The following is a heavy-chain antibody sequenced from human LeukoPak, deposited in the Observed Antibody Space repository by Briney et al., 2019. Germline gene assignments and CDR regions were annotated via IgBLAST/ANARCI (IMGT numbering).Heavy chain of an antibody. J-gene: IGHJ6*02. CDR1: GFTFSSYW. CDR3: ARDPRYYDSSGYYYVDYYYYYGMDV. CDR2: INSDGSST. D-gene: IGHD3-22*01. Sequence: SGGSLRLSCAASGFTFSSYWMHWVRQAPGKGLVGVSRINSDGSSTNYADSVKGRFTISRDNAKNTLYLQMNSLRAEDTAVYYCARDPRYYDSSGYYYVDYYYYYGMDVGGQGTTVTVSS. V-gene: IGHV3-74*01.